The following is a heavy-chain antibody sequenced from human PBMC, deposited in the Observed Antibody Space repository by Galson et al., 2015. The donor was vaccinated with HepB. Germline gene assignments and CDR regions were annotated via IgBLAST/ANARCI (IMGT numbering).Heavy chain of an antibody. J-gene: IGHJ4*02. CDR1: GYTFSDFG. CDR2: ISGHNGDI. V-gene: IGHV1-18*01. CDR3: ARGAAVAGMGVFDF. D-gene: IGHD6-19*01. Sequence: SVKVSCKASGYTFSDFGISWVRQAPGQGLERMGWISGHNGDIKYSQKVQGRVTLTTNSSTNTAYMYLRTLTSDDTAVYYCARGAAVAGMGVFDFWGQGTLVTVSS.